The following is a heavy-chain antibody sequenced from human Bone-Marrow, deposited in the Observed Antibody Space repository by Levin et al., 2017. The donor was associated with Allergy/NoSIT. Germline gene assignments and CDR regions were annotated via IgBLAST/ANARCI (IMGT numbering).Heavy chain of an antibody. Sequence: GGSLRLSCAASGFTLSDYYMSWIRQAPGKGLEWVSYIDSSGSTIYYADSVKGRFTISRDNAKNSLYLHMNSLRAADTAVFYCGRRCWSGGRCYFDYWGQGTLVTVSS. J-gene: IGHJ4*02. D-gene: IGHD2-15*01. CDR1: GFTLSDYY. CDR2: IDSSGSTI. CDR3: GRRCWSGGRCYFDY. V-gene: IGHV3-11*01.